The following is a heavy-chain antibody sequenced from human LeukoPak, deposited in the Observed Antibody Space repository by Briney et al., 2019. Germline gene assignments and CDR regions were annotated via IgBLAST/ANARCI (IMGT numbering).Heavy chain of an antibody. J-gene: IGHJ5*02. CDR2: IYSTGST. D-gene: IGHD3-16*02. CDR3: AGGSMITFGGVIVSPFDP. CDR1: GGSISSYY. Sequence: SETLSLTCTVSGGSISSYYWSWIRQPAGKGLEWIGRIYSTGSTNYNPSLKSRVTMSVDTSKNQFSLKLSSVTAADTAVYYCAGGSMITFGGVIVSPFDPWGQGTLVTVSS. V-gene: IGHV4-4*07.